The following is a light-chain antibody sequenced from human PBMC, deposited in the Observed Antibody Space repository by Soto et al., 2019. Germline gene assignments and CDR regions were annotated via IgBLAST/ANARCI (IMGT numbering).Light chain of an antibody. Sequence: DIQMTQSPSSLSASVGDRVTITCWASQGISSYLNWYQQKPGKAPKLLIYAASSLQSGVPSRFSGSGSGTDFTLTISSLQPEDFATYYCQRRYNTLLSFGGGTKVEIK. CDR3: QRRYNTLLS. J-gene: IGKJ4*01. V-gene: IGKV1-39*01. CDR2: AAS. CDR1: QGISSY.